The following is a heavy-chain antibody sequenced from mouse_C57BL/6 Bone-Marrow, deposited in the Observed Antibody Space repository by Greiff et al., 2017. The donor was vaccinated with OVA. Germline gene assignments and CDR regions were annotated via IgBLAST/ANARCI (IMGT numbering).Heavy chain of an antibody. CDR3: ARPGHYYYGSSYGFAY. V-gene: IGHV1-66*01. J-gene: IGHJ3*01. CDR1: GYSFTSYY. Sequence: VQLQQSGPELVKPGASVKISCKASGYSFTSYYIHWVKQRPGQGLEWIGWIYPGSGNTKYNEKFKGKATLTADTSSSTAYMQLSSLTSEDSAVYYGARPGHYYYGSSYGFAYWGQGTLVTVSA. CDR2: IYPGSGNT. D-gene: IGHD1-1*01.